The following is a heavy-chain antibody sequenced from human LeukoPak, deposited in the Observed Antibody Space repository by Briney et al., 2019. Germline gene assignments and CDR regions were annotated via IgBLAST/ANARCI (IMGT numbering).Heavy chain of an antibody. Sequence: SGPSLVKPTQTLTLTCTFSGFSLSTPGVGVGWIRQPPGKAAEWLALIFWDDEERYSASLNSRLTITKDTSKNHVVLTVTNMDPVDTATYYCAHQHYDVFTGFWNIGFDSWGQGTLVTVSS. CDR1: GFSLSTPGVG. D-gene: IGHD3-9*01. V-gene: IGHV2-5*02. CDR3: AHQHYDVFTGFWNIGFDS. J-gene: IGHJ4*02. CDR2: IFWDDEE.